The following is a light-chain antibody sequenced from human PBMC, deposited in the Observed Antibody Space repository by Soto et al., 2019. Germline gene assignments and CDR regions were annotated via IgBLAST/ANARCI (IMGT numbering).Light chain of an antibody. V-gene: IGKV3D-20*02. CDR3: QQRSNWSRT. CDR1: QSVSNNY. J-gene: IGKJ1*01. Sequence: EKVLKQSPATLSLSPGERATLSCRASQSVSNNYLAWYQQKPGQAPRLLIYGASNRATGIPDRFSGSGSGTDFTLIISRLEPEDFAVYYCQQRSNWSRTFGQGTKVDIK. CDR2: GAS.